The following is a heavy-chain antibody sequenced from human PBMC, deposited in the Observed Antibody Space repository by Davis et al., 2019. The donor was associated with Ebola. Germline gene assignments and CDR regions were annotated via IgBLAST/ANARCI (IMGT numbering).Heavy chain of an antibody. Sequence: MPSETLSLTCTVSGGSIRSGGYFWGWIRQPPGKGLEWIGSFYYSGSTYYNPSLKNRVTISVDTSKNQFSLNLSSVTAADTAVYYCAGNQEWELGEYYFDYWGQGTLVTVSS. CDR3: AGNQEWELGEYYFDY. CDR1: GGSIRSGGYF. V-gene: IGHV4-39*01. J-gene: IGHJ4*02. CDR2: FYYSGST. D-gene: IGHD1-26*01.